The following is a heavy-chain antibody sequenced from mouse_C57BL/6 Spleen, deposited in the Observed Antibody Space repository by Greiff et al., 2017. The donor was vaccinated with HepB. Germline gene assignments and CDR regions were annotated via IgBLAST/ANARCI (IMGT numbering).Heavy chain of an antibody. CDR1: GYSFTDYN. D-gene: IGHD4-1*02. V-gene: IGHV1-39*01. J-gene: IGHJ4*01. CDR2: INPNYGTT. Sequence: EVKLMESGPELVKPGASVKISCKASGYSFTDYNMNWVKQSNGKSLEWIGVINPNYGTTSYNQKFKGKATLTVDQSSSTAYMQLNSLTSEDSAVYYCARPQLGRGAMDYWGQGTSVTVSS. CDR3: ARPQLGRGAMDY.